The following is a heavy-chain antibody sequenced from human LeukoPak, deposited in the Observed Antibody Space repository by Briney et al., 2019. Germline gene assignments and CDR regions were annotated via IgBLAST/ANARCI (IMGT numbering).Heavy chain of an antibody. CDR1: GGTFSSYA. D-gene: IGHD6-19*01. Sequence: GASVKVSCKASGGTFSSYAISWVRQAPGQGLEWMGGIVPIFGTANYAQKFQGRVTITADKSTSTAYMELSSLRSEDTAVYYCARTYSGWYNYYYMDVWGKGTTVTVSS. V-gene: IGHV1-69*06. CDR2: IVPIFGTA. J-gene: IGHJ6*03. CDR3: ARTYSGWYNYYYMDV.